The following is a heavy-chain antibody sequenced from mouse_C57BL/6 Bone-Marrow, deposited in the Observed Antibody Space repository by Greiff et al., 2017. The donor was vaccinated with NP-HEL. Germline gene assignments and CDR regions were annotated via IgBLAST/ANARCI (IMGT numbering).Heavy chain of an antibody. J-gene: IGHJ2*01. CDR3: ARNEIYFDY. CDR2: IWTGGGT. Sequence: QVQLQQSGPGLVAPSQSLSITCTVSGFSLTSYAISWVRQPPGKGLEWLGVIWTGGGTNYTSAVKSRLSISKDNSKSQVVLKMNSLQTDDTARYYCARNEIYFDYWGQGTTPTVSS. V-gene: IGHV2-9-1*01. CDR1: GFSLTSYA.